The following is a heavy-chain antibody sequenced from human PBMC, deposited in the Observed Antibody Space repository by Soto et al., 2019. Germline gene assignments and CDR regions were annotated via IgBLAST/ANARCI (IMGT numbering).Heavy chain of an antibody. J-gene: IGHJ4*02. Sequence: PSETLSLTCTVSGGSISSYYWSWIRQPPGKGLEWIGYIYYSGSTNYNPSLKSRVTISVDTSKNQFSLKLSSVTAADTAVYYCARVPESQWLVLDYWGQGTLVTVSS. CDR3: ARVPESQWLVLDY. CDR1: GGSISSYY. V-gene: IGHV4-59*01. D-gene: IGHD6-19*01. CDR2: IYYSGST.